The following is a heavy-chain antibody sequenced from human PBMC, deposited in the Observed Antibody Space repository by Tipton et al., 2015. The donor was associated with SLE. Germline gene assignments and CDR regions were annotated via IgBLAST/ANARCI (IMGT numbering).Heavy chain of an antibody. CDR3: SGSYSGAFDI. J-gene: IGHJ3*02. CDR2: IYTSGST. D-gene: IGHD1-26*01. V-gene: IGHV4-61*02. CDR1: GGSISSGSYY. Sequence: TLSLTCTVSGGSISSGSYYWSWIRQPAGKGLEWIGRIYTSGSTNYNPSLKSRVTISVDTSKNQFSLKLSSVTAADTAVYYCSGSYSGAFDIWGQGTMVTVSS.